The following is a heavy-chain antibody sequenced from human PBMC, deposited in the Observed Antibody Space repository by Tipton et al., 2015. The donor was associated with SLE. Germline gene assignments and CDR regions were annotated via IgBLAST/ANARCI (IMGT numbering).Heavy chain of an antibody. Sequence: AGLVKPSETLSLTCAVYGGSFSGYYWSWIRQPPGKGLEWIGEIYHSGSTYYNPSLKSRVTISVDTSKNQFSLKLSSVTAADTAVYYCASGGGFYFDYWGQGTLVTVSS. CDR2: IYHSGST. CDR3: ASGGGFYFDY. CDR1: GGSFSGYY. J-gene: IGHJ4*02. D-gene: IGHD4-23*01. V-gene: IGHV4-34*01.